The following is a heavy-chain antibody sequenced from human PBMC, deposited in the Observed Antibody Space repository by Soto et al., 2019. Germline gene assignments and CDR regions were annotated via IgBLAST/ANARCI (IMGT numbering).Heavy chain of an antibody. Sequence: GASVKVSCKTSGGTFSTYTVSWVRQAPGQGLEWIGRIIPILDVLTYAQKFQGRVTITADKSTSTAYLELTSLKSEDTAMYYCAREAPNGWTDALHIWGQGTMVTVSS. V-gene: IGHV1-69*04. CDR3: AREAPNGWTDALHI. CDR1: GGTFSTYT. D-gene: IGHD6-19*01. CDR2: IIPILDVL. J-gene: IGHJ3*02.